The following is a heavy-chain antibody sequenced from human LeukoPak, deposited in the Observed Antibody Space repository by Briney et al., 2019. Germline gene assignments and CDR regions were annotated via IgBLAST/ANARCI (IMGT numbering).Heavy chain of an antibody. V-gene: IGHV3-66*01. CDR3: ARIGAGSSRDY. Sequence: GGSLRLSCAASGFTVSSNYMSWVRQAPGKGLEWVSVIYSGGSTYYADSVKGRFTISRDNSKNTLYLQMNSLRAEDTAVYYCARIGAGSSRDYWGQGTLVTVSS. CDR2: IYSGGST. CDR1: GFTVSSNY. J-gene: IGHJ4*02. D-gene: IGHD6-13*01.